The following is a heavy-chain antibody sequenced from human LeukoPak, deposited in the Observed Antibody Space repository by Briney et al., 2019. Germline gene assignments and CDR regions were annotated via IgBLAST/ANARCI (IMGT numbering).Heavy chain of an antibody. CDR2: IKQDGGEK. CDR3: ARFYGDSTHDFDY. Sequence: GGSLRLSCAASGFTLSSYAMSWVRQAPGKGLEWVANIKQDGGEKYYVDSVKGRFTISRDNAKSSLYLQINSLRAEDTALYYCARFYGDSTHDFDYWGQGTLVTVSS. V-gene: IGHV3-7*01. CDR1: GFTLSSYA. J-gene: IGHJ4*02. D-gene: IGHD4-17*01.